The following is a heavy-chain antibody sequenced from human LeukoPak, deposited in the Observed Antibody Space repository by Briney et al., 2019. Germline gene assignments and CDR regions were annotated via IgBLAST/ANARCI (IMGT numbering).Heavy chain of an antibody. CDR2: IYSGGST. CDR3: ARDIPRPRGFDP. V-gene: IGHV3-66*02. CDR1: GFTVSSNY. J-gene: IGHJ5*02. D-gene: IGHD2-15*01. Sequence: PGGSLRLSCAASGFTVSSNYMSRVRQAPGKGLEWVSVIYSGGSTYYADSGKGRFTISRDNSKNTLYLQMNSLRAEDTAVYYCARDIPRPRGFDPWGQGTLVTVSS.